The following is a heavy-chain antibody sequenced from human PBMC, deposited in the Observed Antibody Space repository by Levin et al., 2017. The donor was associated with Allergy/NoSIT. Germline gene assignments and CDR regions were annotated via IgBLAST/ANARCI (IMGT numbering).Heavy chain of an antibody. Sequence: SCAASGFSFEDYAMHWVRQAPGRGLEWVSGISWNSDNIDYADSVKGRFTISRDNAKNSLHLQMNSLRVEDTAFYYCAKLGGISSFYYYYGMDVWGQGTTVTVSS. J-gene: IGHJ6*02. D-gene: IGHD6-6*01. CDR3: AKLGGISSFYYYYGMDV. V-gene: IGHV3-9*01. CDR1: GFSFEDYA. CDR2: ISWNSDNI.